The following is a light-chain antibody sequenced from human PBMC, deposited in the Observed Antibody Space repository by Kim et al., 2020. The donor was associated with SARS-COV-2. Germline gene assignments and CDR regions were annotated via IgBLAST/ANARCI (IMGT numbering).Light chain of an antibody. CDR3: QNYGRSPT. J-gene: IGKJ1*01. V-gene: IGKV3-20*01. Sequence: PGERATLSCRASQSVRSDYFAWFQQKPGQAPRLLIYGASNWFTGIPDRFSGSGSGTDFTLTSSRLEPEDFAVYYCQNYGRSPTFGQGTKVDIK. CDR2: GAS. CDR1: QSVRSDY.